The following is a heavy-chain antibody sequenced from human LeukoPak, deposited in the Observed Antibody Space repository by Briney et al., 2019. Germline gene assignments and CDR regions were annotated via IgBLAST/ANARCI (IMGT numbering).Heavy chain of an antibody. CDR1: GGTFSSYA. J-gene: IGHJ4*02. CDR2: IIPIFGTA. D-gene: IGHD3-22*01. V-gene: IGHV1-69*05. Sequence: SVKVSCKASGGTFSSYAISWVRQAPGQGLEWMGKIIPIFGTANYAQKFQGRVTITTDESTSTAYMELSSLRSEDTAVYYCAAAGTYYYDSSGYRDYWGQGTLVTVSS. CDR3: AAAGTYYYDSSGYRDY.